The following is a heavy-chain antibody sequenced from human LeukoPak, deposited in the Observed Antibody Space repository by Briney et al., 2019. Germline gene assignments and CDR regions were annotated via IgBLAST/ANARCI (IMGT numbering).Heavy chain of an antibody. Sequence: GESLKISCKGSGYSFSTYWIGWIRQMPGKGLEWMGIIYPGDSDTRYTPSFEGQVTISADKSITTAYLQWSSLKASDTPMYYCARSRGDNNWFDPWGQGTLVTVSS. CDR2: IYPGDSDT. J-gene: IGHJ5*02. D-gene: IGHD7-27*01. V-gene: IGHV5-51*01. CDR3: ARSRGDNNWFDP. CDR1: GYSFSTYW.